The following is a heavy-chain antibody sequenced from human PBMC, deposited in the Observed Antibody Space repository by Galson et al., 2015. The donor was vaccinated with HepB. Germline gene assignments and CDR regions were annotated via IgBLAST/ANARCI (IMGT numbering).Heavy chain of an antibody. CDR1: GFSFSTYS. Sequence: SLRLSCAASGFSFSTYSMNWVRQAPGKGLEWVSYISGSSSTIYYADSVKGRFTISRDTAKNSLYLQMNSLRDEDTAVYYCARDSEVGNYDGWFDPWGQGTLVTVSS. CDR3: ARDSEVGNYDGWFDP. CDR2: ISGSSSTI. V-gene: IGHV3-48*02. J-gene: IGHJ5*02. D-gene: IGHD3-22*01.